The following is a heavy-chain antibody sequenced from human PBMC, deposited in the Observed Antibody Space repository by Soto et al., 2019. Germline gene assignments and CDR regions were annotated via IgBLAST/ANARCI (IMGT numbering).Heavy chain of an antibody. Sequence: GWSLRLSCASSVFTFINYGMHWVRQAPGKGLEWVAVVWYDGSNKYYADSVKGRFTISRDNSKNTLYLQMNSLRAEDKAVYYCARDENYDTPFDYWGQGTLVTVSS. D-gene: IGHD3-22*01. CDR2: VWYDGSNK. V-gene: IGHV3-33*01. CDR1: VFTFINYG. CDR3: ARDENYDTPFDY. J-gene: IGHJ4*02.